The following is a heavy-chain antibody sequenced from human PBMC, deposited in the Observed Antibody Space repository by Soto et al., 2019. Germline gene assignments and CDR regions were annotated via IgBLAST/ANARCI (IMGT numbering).Heavy chain of an antibody. D-gene: IGHD2-2*01. CDR1: GFTFISYA. CDR3: AKPTSTTHTGPYFDY. Sequence: GGSLRLSCAASGFTFISYAMTWVRQAPGKGLEWVSAISGSGGSTYCADSVKGRFTISRDNSKNTLYLQMNSMRAEDTAVYSCAKPTSTTHTGPYFDYWGHGTLVTVPS. V-gene: IGHV3-23*01. CDR2: ISGSGGST. J-gene: IGHJ4*01.